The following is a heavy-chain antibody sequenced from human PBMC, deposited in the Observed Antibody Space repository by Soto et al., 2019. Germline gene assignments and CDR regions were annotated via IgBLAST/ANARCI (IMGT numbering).Heavy chain of an antibody. CDR1: GGTFRSYA. CDR2: IIPIFGTA. J-gene: IGHJ4*02. CDR3: ARARRDGYIGPFDD. V-gene: IGHV1-69*13. Sequence: SGKVCCXASGGTFRSYAGRSVRQAPGQGLECMGGIIPIFGTANYAQKFQGRVTITADESTSTAYMELRSLRSEDTAVYYCARARRDGYIGPFDDWGQGTLVTVSS. D-gene: IGHD5-12*01.